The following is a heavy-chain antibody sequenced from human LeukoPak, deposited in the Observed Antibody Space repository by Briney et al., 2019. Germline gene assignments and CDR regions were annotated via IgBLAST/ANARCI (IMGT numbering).Heavy chain of an antibody. Sequence: SETLTLTCTVSGGSISSSSYYWGWIRQPPGKGLEWIGSIYYSGSTYYNPSLKSRVTISVDTSKSQFSLKLSSVTAADTAVYYCARGVLLPAKDYYDSSGSPPNWGQGTLVTVSS. CDR2: IYYSGST. CDR3: ARGVLLPAKDYYDSSGSPPN. J-gene: IGHJ4*02. V-gene: IGHV4-39*01. D-gene: IGHD3-22*01. CDR1: GGSISSSSYY.